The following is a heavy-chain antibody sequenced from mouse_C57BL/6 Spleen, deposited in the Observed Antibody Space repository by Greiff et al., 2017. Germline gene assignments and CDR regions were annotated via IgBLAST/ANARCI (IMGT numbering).Heavy chain of an antibody. Sequence: QVQLQQPGTELVKPGASVKLSCKASGYTFTSYWMHWVKQRPGQGLEWIGNINPSNGGTNYNEKFKSKATLTVDKSSSTAYMQLSSLTSEDSAVYYCARKDYYYGSSHWYFDVWGTGTTVTVSS. CDR3: ARKDYYYGSSHWYFDV. CDR1: GYTFTSYW. CDR2: INPSNGGT. V-gene: IGHV1-53*01. J-gene: IGHJ1*03. D-gene: IGHD1-1*01.